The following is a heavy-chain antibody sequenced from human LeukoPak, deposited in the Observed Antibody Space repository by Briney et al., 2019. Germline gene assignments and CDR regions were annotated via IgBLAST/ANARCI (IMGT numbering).Heavy chain of an antibody. CDR1: GYTLTSYY. CDR3: ARDLSPIAVAGPEYYFDY. J-gene: IGHJ4*02. Sequence: GASVKVSCKASGYTLTSYYMHWVRQAPGQGLEWMGVINPSGGSTSYAQKFQGGVTMTRDTSTSTVYMELSSLRSEDTAVYYCARDLSPIAVAGPEYYFDYWGQGTLVTVSS. D-gene: IGHD6-19*01. V-gene: IGHV1-46*01. CDR2: INPSGGST.